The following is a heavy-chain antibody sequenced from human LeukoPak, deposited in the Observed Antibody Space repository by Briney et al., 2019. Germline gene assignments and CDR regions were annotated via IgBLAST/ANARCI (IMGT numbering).Heavy chain of an antibody. J-gene: IGHJ5*02. D-gene: IGHD3-22*01. CDR2: MNPNNGNT. V-gene: IGHV1-8*03. CDR1: GYTFTSYD. CDR3: ARDSSFLAWFDP. Sequence: ASVKVSCKASGYTFTSYDINWVRQATGQGLEWMGWMNPNNGNTGYAQKFQGRVTITRNTSISTAYMELSSLRSDDTAVYYCARDSSFLAWFDPWGQGTLVTVSS.